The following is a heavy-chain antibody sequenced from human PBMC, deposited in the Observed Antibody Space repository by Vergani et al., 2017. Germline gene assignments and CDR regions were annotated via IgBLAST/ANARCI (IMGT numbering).Heavy chain of an antibody. J-gene: IGHJ6*03. CDR1: GGSISSYY. D-gene: IGHD3-3*01. CDR2: IYTSGST. V-gene: IGHV4-4*07. CDR3: GREATYYDFWSGYLTQRNYYYYYMDV. Sequence: QVQLQESGPGLVKPSETLSLTCTVSGGSISSYYWSWIRQPAGKGLEWIGRIYTSGSTNYNPSLKSRVTMSVDTSKNQFSLKLSSVTAADTAVYYCGREATYYDFWSGYLTQRNYYYYYMDVWGKGTTVTVSS.